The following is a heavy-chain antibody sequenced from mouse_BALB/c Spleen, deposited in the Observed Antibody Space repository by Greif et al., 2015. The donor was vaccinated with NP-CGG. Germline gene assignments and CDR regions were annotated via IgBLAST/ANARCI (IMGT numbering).Heavy chain of an antibody. Sequence: EVKLQESGPELVKPGASVKISCKASGYSFTDYIMLWVKQSHGKSPEWIGNINPYYGSTSYNLKFEGKATLTVDKSSSTAYMQLNSLTSEDSAVYYCARGYGNYVGYAMDYWGQGTSVTVSS. CDR1: GYSFTDYI. V-gene: IGHV1-39*01. J-gene: IGHJ4*01. D-gene: IGHD2-1*01. CDR3: ARGYGNYVGYAMDY. CDR2: INPYYGST.